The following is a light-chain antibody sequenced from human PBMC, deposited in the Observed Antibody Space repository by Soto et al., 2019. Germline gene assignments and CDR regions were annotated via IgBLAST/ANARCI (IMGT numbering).Light chain of an antibody. V-gene: IGKV4-1*01. CDR1: QSVLYSSNNKNY. Sequence: DIVMTQSPDSLAVSLGERATINCKSSQSVLYSSNNKNYLAWYQQKPGQPPKLLIYWASTRESGVPDRFSGNGSGTDFTLTISSLQDEDVAVYYCQQYYSTPPWTFGHGTTVEIK. CDR3: QQYYSTPPWT. CDR2: WAS. J-gene: IGKJ1*01.